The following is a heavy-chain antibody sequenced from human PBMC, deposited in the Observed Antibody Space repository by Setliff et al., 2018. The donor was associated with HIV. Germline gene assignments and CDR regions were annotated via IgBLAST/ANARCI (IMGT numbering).Heavy chain of an antibody. CDR3: ARVYYFDSSGYYQRGDVFDI. Sequence: PSETLSLTCTVSGGSTGNEYWSWIRQPPGKGLEWIGYIYDSGSPKYNPSLKSRVTISIDTSKSQISLKLTSVTAADTAMYHCARVYYFDSSGYYQRGDVFDIWGQGTMVTVSS. D-gene: IGHD3-22*01. V-gene: IGHV4-59*01. CDR2: IYDSGSP. J-gene: IGHJ3*02. CDR1: GGSTGNEY.